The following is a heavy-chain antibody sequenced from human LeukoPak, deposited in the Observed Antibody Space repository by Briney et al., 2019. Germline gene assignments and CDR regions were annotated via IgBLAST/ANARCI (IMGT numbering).Heavy chain of an antibody. Sequence: SETLSLTCTVSGGSISSSSYYWGWIRQPPGKGLEWIGSIYYSGSTYYNPSLKSRVTISVDTSKNQFSLKLSSVTAADTAVYYCARDRATYYDFWSGYCAYFDYWGQGTLVTVSS. V-gene: IGHV4-39*07. D-gene: IGHD3-3*01. J-gene: IGHJ4*02. CDR2: IYYSGST. CDR1: GGSISSSSYY. CDR3: ARDRATYYDFWSGYCAYFDY.